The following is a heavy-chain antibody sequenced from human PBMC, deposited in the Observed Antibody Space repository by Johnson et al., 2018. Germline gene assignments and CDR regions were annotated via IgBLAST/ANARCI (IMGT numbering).Heavy chain of an antibody. D-gene: IGHD3-22*01. V-gene: IGHV3-30*18. CDR1: GLTFATYG. CDR2: ILYDGSKT. Sequence: QVQLVQSGGGVVKPGKSLTLSCEASGLTFATYGMHWVRQAPGKGLEWVALILYDGSKTYYSESVKGRFTISRDNSKKTINLHMNDVRPDDTAVYFCAKSRGDYVPLDQWGQGSLVIVTS. J-gene: IGHJ4*02. CDR3: AKSRGDYVPLDQ.